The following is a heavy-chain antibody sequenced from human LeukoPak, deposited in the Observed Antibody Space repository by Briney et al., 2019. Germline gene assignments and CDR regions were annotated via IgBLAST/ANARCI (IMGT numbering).Heavy chain of an antibody. CDR2: IYYSGST. CDR3: ARGAIQPYYYYMDV. V-gene: IGHV4-39*07. CDR1: GGSISSSSYY. J-gene: IGHJ6*03. Sequence: SGTLSLTCTVSGGSISSSSYYCGWIRQPPGKGLEWIGSIYYSGSTYYNPSLKSRVTISVDTSKNQFSLKLSSVTAADTAVYYCARGAIQPYYYYMDVWGKGTTVTVSS. D-gene: IGHD5-18*01.